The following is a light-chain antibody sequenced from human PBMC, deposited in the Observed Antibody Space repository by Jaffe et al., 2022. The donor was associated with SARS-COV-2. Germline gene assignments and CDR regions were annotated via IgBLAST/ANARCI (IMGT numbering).Light chain of an antibody. CDR1: SSDVGGYDY. CDR3: SSYTTSRTLV. V-gene: IGLV2-14*01. Sequence: QSALTQPASVSGSPGQSITISCTGTSSDVGGYDYVSWYQQHPGEAPKLMIYDVSNRPSGVSNRFSGSKYGNTASLKISGLQAEDEADYYCSSYTTSRTLVFGGGTKLAVL. CDR2: DVS. J-gene: IGLJ3*02.